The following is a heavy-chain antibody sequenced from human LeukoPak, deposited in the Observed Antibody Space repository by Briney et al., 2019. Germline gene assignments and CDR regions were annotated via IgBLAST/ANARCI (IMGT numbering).Heavy chain of an antibody. D-gene: IGHD4-17*01. V-gene: IGHV3-21*01. J-gene: IGHJ4*02. CDR2: ISSSSSYI. CDR1: GFTFGSYS. CDR3: ARDWEATVSFLDY. Sequence: GGSLRLSCAASGFTFGSYSMNWVRQAPGKGLEWVSSISSSSSYIYYADSVKGRFTISRDNAKNSLYLQMNSLRAEDTAVYYCARDWEATVSFLDYWGQETLVTVSS.